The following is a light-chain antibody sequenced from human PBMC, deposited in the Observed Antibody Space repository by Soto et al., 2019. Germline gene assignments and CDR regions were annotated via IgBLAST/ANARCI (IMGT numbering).Light chain of an antibody. V-gene: IGKV3-15*01. CDR2: GAS. Sequence: EIVMTQSPATLAVSPGDRATLSCRASQSISTHLTWYQHKPGQPPRLPIYGASTRATGIPARFSGSGSGTEFTLTISGLQSEDFAVYYCQQYNGWPYTFGQGTKLEIK. J-gene: IGKJ2*01. CDR1: QSISTH. CDR3: QQYNGWPYT.